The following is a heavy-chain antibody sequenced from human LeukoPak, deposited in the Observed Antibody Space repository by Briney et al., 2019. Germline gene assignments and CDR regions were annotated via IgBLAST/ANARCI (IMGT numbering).Heavy chain of an antibody. Sequence: TGGSLRLSCAASEFTFSNFWMSWVRQAPGKGLEWVANIKQDGSEKYYVDSVKGRFTISRDNAKNSLCLQMNSLRAEDTAVYYCARVKRGYCSSTSCFRGGYYYMDVWGKGTTVTISS. J-gene: IGHJ6*03. CDR1: EFTFSNFW. V-gene: IGHV3-7*01. CDR3: ARVKRGYCSSTSCFRGGYYYMDV. CDR2: IKQDGSEK. D-gene: IGHD2-2*01.